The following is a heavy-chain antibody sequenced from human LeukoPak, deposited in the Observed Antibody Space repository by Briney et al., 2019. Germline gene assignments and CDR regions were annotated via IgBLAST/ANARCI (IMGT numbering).Heavy chain of an antibody. CDR3: ARLGSNYYYYYMDV. CDR1: GFIFDDYG. J-gene: IGHJ6*03. Sequence: GGSLRLSCAASGFIFDDYGMSWVRQAPGKGLEWVSGINWSGDSTGYADSVKGRFTISRDNAKNFLYLQMNSLRAEDTALYYCARLGSNYYYYYMDVWGKGTTVTVSS. CDR2: INWSGDST. V-gene: IGHV3-20*04. D-gene: IGHD6-13*01.